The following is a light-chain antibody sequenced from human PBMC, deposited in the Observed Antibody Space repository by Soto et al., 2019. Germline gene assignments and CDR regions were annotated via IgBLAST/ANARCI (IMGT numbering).Light chain of an antibody. CDR1: QSLSTND. CDR2: GAS. Sequence: EIFLTQSPGKLSLGLGERAALSCRASQSLSTNDVAWYHQKPGQAPRLLIYGASKRATGIPDRFTGRGSGTDFTLTIDKLEPEDVGVFYCQRYGDSGTFGQGTKVDIK. V-gene: IGKV3-20*01. CDR3: QRYGDSGT. J-gene: IGKJ2*01.